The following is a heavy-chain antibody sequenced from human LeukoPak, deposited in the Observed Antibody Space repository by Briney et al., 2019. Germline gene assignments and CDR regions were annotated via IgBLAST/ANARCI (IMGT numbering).Heavy chain of an antibody. CDR3: ARETTVTKNYFDY. D-gene: IGHD4-17*01. CDR2: IYSGGST. CDR1: GFTVSSNY. V-gene: IGHV3-66*01. J-gene: IGHJ4*02. Sequence: PGGSLSLSCAASGFTVSSNYMSWVRQAPGKGLEWVSVIYSGGSTYYADSVKGRFTISRDNSKNTLYLQMNSLRAEDTAVYYCARETTVTKNYFDYWGQGTLVTVSS.